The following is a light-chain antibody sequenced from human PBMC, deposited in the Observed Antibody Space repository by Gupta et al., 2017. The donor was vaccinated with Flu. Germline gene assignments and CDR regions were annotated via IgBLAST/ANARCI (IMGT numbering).Light chain of an antibody. V-gene: IGKV1-6*01. J-gene: IGKJ4*01. CDR2: NVS. CDR1: QDIRNT. CDR3: LHDYNYPIT. Sequence: AIQMTQSPSSLSASVGDRVTITCRASQDIRNTLGWYQQKPGKAPKLLMYNVSTLQSGVPSRFSGSGSGTXFTLTIXSLQPEDLATYYCLHDYNYPITFGXGTKVEIK.